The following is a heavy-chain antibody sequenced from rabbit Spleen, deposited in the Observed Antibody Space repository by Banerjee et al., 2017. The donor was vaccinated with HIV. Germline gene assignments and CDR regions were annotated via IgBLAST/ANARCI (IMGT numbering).Heavy chain of an antibody. CDR3: ARGVPGTGNDLREINL. D-gene: IGHD3-1*01. V-gene: IGHV1S45*01. Sequence: QEQLVASGGGLVKPGGSLKLSCTASGFSFSNNAVWCWVRQAPGKGLEWIAGITAGTGKAVYASCATGRITTSKTSSTTVTPQMTSLTAADTATYFCARGVPGTGNDLREINLWGQGTLVTVS. CDR2: ITAGTGKA. J-gene: IGHJ4*01. CDR1: GFSFSNNAV.